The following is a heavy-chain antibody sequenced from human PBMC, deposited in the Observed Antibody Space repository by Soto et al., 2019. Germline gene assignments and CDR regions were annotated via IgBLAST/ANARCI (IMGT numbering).Heavy chain of an antibody. V-gene: IGHV3-48*01. CDR2: ISSSHTSI. CDR3: VRGYGSGMRGQ. J-gene: IGHJ4*02. Sequence: EVQLVESGGGLVQPGGSLRLSCAASGFTFTSHSMSWVRQAPGKGLEWVSYISSSHTSIYYADSVKGRFTISRDDAKNSLYRHMNRLRAEDTAVYYGVRGYGSGMRGQWGQGSLGTVSS. D-gene: IGHD3-10*01. CDR1: GFTFTSHS.